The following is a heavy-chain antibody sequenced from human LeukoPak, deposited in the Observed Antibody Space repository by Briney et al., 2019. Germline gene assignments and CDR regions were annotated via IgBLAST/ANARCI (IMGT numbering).Heavy chain of an antibody. CDR2: ISETGGTT. CDR1: GFTFSSYA. J-gene: IGHJ4*02. CDR3: AKDTSIGRYCTIGVCPPFDS. D-gene: IGHD2-8*01. Sequence: GGSLRLSCAGSGFTFSSYAMSWVRQAPGKGLEWVSAISETGGTTYDADSVKGRFTISRDNSKSTLYLQMNSLRAEDTAVYYCAKDTSIGRYCTIGVCPPFDSWGQGTLVTVSS. V-gene: IGHV3-23*01.